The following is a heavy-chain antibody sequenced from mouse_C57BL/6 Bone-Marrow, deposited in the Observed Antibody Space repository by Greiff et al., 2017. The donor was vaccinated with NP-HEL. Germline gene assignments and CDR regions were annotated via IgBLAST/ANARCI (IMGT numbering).Heavy chain of an antibody. D-gene: IGHD1-1*01. CDR2: ISYDGSN. Sequence: EVKLMESGPGLVKPSQSLSLTCSVTGYSITSGYYWNWIRQFPGNKLEWMGYISYDGSNNYNPSLKNRISITRDTSKNQFFLKLNSVTTEDTATYYCARDDGSSSLFAYWGQGTLVTVSA. CDR1: GYSITSGYY. CDR3: ARDDGSSSLFAY. V-gene: IGHV3-6*01. J-gene: IGHJ3*01.